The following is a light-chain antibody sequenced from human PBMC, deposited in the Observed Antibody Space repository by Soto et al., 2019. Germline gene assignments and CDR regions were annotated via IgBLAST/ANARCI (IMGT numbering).Light chain of an antibody. J-gene: IGKJ1*01. CDR2: GAS. CDR3: QQYNNWPPRT. CDR1: QSVSSN. Sequence: EIVMTQSPATLSVSPGERATLSCRASQSVSSNLAWYQQKPGQAPRLLIYGASTMATGIPARFSGSGSGTEFTLTISSLQSEDFAVYDCQQYNNWPPRTFGQGTKVEIK. V-gene: IGKV3-15*01.